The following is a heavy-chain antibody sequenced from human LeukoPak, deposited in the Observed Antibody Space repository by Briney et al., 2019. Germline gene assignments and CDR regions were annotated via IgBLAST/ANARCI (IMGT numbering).Heavy chain of an antibody. Sequence: ASVKVSCKASGGTFSGYAISWVRQAPGQGLEWRGAIIPIFDKTNYTQNFQGRVTITADESTTTAYMELSNLRSEDTAVYYCARGGLRDTLIGPKYYFDYWGQGTLVTVSS. CDR1: GGTFSGYA. CDR2: IIPIFDKT. J-gene: IGHJ4*02. CDR3: ARGGLRDTLIGPKYYFDY. V-gene: IGHV1-69*13. D-gene: IGHD5-12*01.